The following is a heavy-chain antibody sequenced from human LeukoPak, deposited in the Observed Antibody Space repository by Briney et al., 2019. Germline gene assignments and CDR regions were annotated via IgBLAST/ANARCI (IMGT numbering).Heavy chain of an antibody. CDR2: INHSGST. CDR3: ARRKKDVTYYYDSSGYYRPSLDY. Sequence: SETLSLTCAVYGGSFSGYYWSWIRQPPGKGLEWIGEINHSGSTNYNPSLKSRVTISVDTSKNQFSLKLSSVTAADTAVYYCARRKKDVTYYYDSSGYYRPSLDYWGQGTLVTVSS. J-gene: IGHJ4*02. CDR1: GGSFSGYY. V-gene: IGHV4-34*01. D-gene: IGHD3-22*01.